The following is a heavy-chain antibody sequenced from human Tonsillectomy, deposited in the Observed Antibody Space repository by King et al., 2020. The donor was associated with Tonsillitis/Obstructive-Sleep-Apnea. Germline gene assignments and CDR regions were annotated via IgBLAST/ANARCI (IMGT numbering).Heavy chain of an antibody. Sequence: SCPGLVPPSETLSLTCPVSGGSISSYSWSWIRQPPGKGLEWIGYMYYSGSTIYNPSLKSRVTISLDTSKNPFSLTLSSVTAADTAVYYCARDMVLEAGGDAFDIWGQGTMVTVSS. CDR3: ARDMVLEAGGDAFDI. V-gene: IGHV4-59*01. J-gene: IGHJ3*02. CDR2: MYYSGST. CDR1: GGSISSYS. D-gene: IGHD2-8*01.